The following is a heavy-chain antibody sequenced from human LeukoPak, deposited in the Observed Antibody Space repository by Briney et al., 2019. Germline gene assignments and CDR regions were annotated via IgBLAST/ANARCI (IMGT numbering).Heavy chain of an antibody. CDR1: VYTFTTYN. Sequence: ASVKVSCKASVYTFTTYNINWVRQAPGQELKGMGWISGYNGNTNYAQKLQGRVTMTTDTSTSTAYMELRSLKSDDTAVYYCASLKNYYDSSGYLVTDAFDIWGQGTMVTVSS. CDR3: ASLKNYYDSSGYLVTDAFDI. V-gene: IGHV1-18*01. CDR2: ISGYNGNT. D-gene: IGHD3-22*01. J-gene: IGHJ3*02.